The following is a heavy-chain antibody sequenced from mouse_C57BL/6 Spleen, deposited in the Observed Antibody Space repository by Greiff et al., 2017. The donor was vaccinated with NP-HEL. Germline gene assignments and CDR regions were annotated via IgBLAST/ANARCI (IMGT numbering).Heavy chain of an antibody. D-gene: IGHD2-3*01. Sequence: QVQLQQPGTELVKPGASVKLSCKASGYTFTSYWMHWVKQRPGQGLEWIGNINPSNGGTNYNEKFKSKATLTVDKSSSTAYMQLSSLTSEDSAVYDCASPDGYYGAWFAYWGQGTLVTVSA. J-gene: IGHJ3*01. CDR1: GYTFTSYW. V-gene: IGHV1-53*01. CDR2: INPSNGGT. CDR3: ASPDGYYGAWFAY.